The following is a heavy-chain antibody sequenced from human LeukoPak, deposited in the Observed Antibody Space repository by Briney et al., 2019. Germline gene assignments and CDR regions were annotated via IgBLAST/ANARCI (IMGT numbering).Heavy chain of an antibody. Sequence: GGSLRLSCAASGFTFSSYGMHWVRQAPGKGLEWVAVISYDGSDKYYADSVKGRFTISRDNSKNTLFLQMNSLRAEDTAVYYCAKDYDYYASSGYFGYWGQGTLVTVSS. D-gene: IGHD3-22*01. CDR1: GFTFSSYG. V-gene: IGHV3-30*18. CDR2: ISYDGSDK. J-gene: IGHJ4*02. CDR3: AKDYDYYASSGYFGY.